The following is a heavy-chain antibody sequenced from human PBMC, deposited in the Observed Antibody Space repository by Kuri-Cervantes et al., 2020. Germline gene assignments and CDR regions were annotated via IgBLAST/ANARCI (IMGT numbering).Heavy chain of an antibody. CDR1: GGSISSYY. J-gene: IGHJ3*02. CDR2: IYYSGST. V-gene: IGHV4-59*08. Sequence: SETLSLTCTVSGGSISSYYWSWIRQPPGKGLEWIGYIYYSGSTYYNPSLKSRVTISVDTSKNQFSLKLSSVTAADTAVYYCARGEEGAFDIWGQGTMVTVSS. CDR3: ARGEEGAFDI.